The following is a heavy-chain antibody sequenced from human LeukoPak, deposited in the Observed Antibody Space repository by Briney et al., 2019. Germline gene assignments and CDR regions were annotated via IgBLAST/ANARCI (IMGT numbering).Heavy chain of an antibody. CDR1: GYTFTSYY. D-gene: IGHD6-19*01. CDR2: INPNSGGT. CDR3: ARSPDPYSSGWYFHYYYYMDV. J-gene: IGHJ6*03. V-gene: IGHV1-2*02. Sequence: GASVKVSCKASGYTFTSYYMHWGRQAPGQGLEWMGWINPNSGGTNYAQKFQGRVTMTRATSISTAYMELSRLRSADTAVYYCARSPDPYSSGWYFHYYYYMDVWGKGTTVTVSS.